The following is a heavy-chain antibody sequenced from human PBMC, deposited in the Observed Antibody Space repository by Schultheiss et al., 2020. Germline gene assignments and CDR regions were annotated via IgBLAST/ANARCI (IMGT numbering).Heavy chain of an antibody. D-gene: IGHD1-26*01. V-gene: IGHV4-59*08. CDR1: GGSISSYY. Sequence: SETLSLTCTVSGGSISSYYWSWIRQPPGKGLEWIGYIYYSGSTNYNPSLKSRVAISVDTSMNQFSLELSSVTAADTAVYYCARTSGLWELGSFDYWGQGTLVNGSS. CDR2: IYYSGST. CDR3: ARTSGLWELGSFDY. J-gene: IGHJ4*02.